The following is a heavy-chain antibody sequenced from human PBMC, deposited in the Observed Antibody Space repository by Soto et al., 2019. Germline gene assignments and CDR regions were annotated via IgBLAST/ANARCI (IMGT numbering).Heavy chain of an antibody. CDR1: GFTFSSYA. CDR2: ISGSGGST. J-gene: IGHJ5*02. CDR3: AKDGDIVVVPAATEPLNWFDP. D-gene: IGHD2-2*01. Sequence: GGSLRLSCAASGFTFSSYAMSWVRQAPGKGLEWVSAISGSGGSTYYADSVKGRFTISRDNSKNTLYLQMNSLRAEDTAVYYCAKDGDIVVVPAATEPLNWFDPWGQGTLVTVSS. V-gene: IGHV3-23*01.